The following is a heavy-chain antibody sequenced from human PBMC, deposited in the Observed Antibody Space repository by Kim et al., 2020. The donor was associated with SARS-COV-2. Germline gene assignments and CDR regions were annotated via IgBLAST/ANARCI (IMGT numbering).Heavy chain of an antibody. CDR3: ARNYNYYDSSGYYHGPGWFDP. CDR2: IYYSGST. CDR1: GGSISSGGYY. J-gene: IGHJ5*02. V-gene: IGHV4-31*03. Sequence: SETLSLTCTVSGGSISSGGYYWSWIRQHPGKGLEWIGYIYYSGSTYYNPSLKSRVTISVNTSKNQFSLKLSSVTAADTAVYYCARNYNYYDSSGYYHGPGWFDPWGQGTLVTVSS. D-gene: IGHD3-22*01.